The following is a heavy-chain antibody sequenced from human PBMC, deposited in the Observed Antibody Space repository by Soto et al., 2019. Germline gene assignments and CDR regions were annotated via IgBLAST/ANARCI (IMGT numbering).Heavy chain of an antibody. CDR1: GDSISSGGYY. Sequence: ASETLSITCTVSGDSISSGGYYWSWIRQLPGKGLEWIGYIYSNGYTYYNPSLESRVTISLDTSKNHFSLKLTSATAADTAVYYCARRITRPERFDYWGQGALVTISS. D-gene: IGHD1-20*01. V-gene: IGHV4-30-4*08. J-gene: IGHJ4*02. CDR3: ARRITRPERFDY. CDR2: IYSNGYT.